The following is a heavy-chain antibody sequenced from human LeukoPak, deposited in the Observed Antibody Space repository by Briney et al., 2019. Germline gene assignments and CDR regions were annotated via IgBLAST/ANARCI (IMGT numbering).Heavy chain of an antibody. Sequence: PSETLSLTCTVSGGSISSYYWSWIRQPPGKGLEWIGYIYYSGSTNYNPSLKSRVTISVDTSKNQFSPKLSSVTAADTAVYYCARGENYYYYMDVWGKGTTVTVSS. V-gene: IGHV4-59*01. D-gene: IGHD1-26*01. CDR3: ARGENYYYYMDV. CDR2: IYYSGST. CDR1: GGSISSYY. J-gene: IGHJ6*03.